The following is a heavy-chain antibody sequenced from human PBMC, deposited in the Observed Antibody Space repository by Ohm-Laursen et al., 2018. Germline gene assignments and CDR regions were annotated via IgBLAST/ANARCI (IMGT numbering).Heavy chain of an antibody. CDR2: DSGSGDST. CDR3: ASQGLSLDY. Sequence: SLRLSCTASGFTFSSYGMSWVRQAPGKGLEWVSADSGSGDSTQHADSVKGRFTISRDNSKNTLYLQMNSLRAEDTAVYYCASQGLSLDYWGQGTLVTVSS. J-gene: IGHJ4*02. D-gene: IGHD3-16*02. V-gene: IGHV3-23*01. CDR1: GFTFSSYG.